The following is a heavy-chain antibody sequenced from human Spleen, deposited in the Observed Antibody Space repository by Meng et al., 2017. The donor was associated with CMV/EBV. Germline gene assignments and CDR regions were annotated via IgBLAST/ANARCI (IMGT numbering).Heavy chain of an antibody. CDR3: AREPSFSGYGFDY. CDR1: GYTFTTYF. J-gene: IGHJ4*02. CDR2: INPSGGYT. V-gene: IGHV1-46*01. Sequence: CKESGYTFTTYFMHWVRQAPGQGLEWMGIINPSGGYTTYAQKFQGRVTMTRDTATSTVYLDLSSLTSDDTAVYYCAREPSFSGYGFDYWGQGTLVTVSS. D-gene: IGHD5-12*01.